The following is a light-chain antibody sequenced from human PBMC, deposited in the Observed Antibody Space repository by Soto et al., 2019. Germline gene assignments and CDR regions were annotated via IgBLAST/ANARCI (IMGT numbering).Light chain of an antibody. CDR3: SSYADTTYV. V-gene: IGLV2-8*01. J-gene: IGLJ1*01. CDR1: SSDVGGYNY. Sequence: QCVLTKPASASGSPGRSVTISCTGTSSDVGGYNYVSWYQHHPGKAPKLIIYEVTKRPSGVPDRFSGSKSGNTASLSVSGLQAEDEADYYCSSYADTTYVFGTGTKVTVL. CDR2: EVT.